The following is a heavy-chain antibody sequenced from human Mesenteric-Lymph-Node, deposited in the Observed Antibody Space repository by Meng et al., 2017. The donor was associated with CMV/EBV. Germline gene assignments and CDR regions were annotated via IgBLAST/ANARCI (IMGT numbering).Heavy chain of an antibody. CDR3: ARKYFPMAARPIGAYFDY. CDR2: ICYSGRT. Sequence: SETLSLTCTVSGGSNSSSSYYWRWIRQPPGEGLEWFASICYSGRTYYNPSHKSRVTISVNTSKNQFSPKLSSVTAADTAVYYCARKYFPMAARPIGAYFDYWGQGTLVTVSS. CDR1: GGSNSSSSYY. V-gene: IGHV4-39*01. D-gene: IGHD6-6*01. J-gene: IGHJ4*02.